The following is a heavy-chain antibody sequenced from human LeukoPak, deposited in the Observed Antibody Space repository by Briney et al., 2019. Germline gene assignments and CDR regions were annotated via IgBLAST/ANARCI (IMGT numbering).Heavy chain of an antibody. D-gene: IGHD3-9*01. CDR3: ARVGYFDWLYYFDY. J-gene: IGHJ4*02. CDR1: GGSFSGYY. CDR2: INHSGGT. Sequence: SETLSLTCAVYGGSFSGYYWSWIRHPPGKGLEWIGEINHSGGTNYNPSLKSRVTISVDTSKNQFSLKLSSVTAADTAVYYCARVGYFDWLYYFDYWGQGTLVTVSS. V-gene: IGHV4-34*01.